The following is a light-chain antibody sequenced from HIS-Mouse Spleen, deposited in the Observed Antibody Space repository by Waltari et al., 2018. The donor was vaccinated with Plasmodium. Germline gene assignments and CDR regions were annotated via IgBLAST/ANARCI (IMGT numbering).Light chain of an antibody. V-gene: IGLV3-21*02. Sequence: SYVLTQPPSVSVAPGQTARITCGGNNIGSKSVHWYRQKPGQAPVLVVYDDSDRPSGLPERFSGSNAGNTATLTISRVEAGDEADYYCQVWDSRSDHVVFGGGTKLTVL. CDR3: QVWDSRSDHVV. J-gene: IGLJ2*01. CDR2: DDS. CDR1: NIGSKS.